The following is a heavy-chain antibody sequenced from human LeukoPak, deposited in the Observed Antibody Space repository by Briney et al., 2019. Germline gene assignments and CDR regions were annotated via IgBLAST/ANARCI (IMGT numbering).Heavy chain of an antibody. J-gene: IGHJ5*02. Sequence: GASVKVSCKDSGYTFTSYAMHWVRQAPGQRLEWMGWINAGNGNTKYSQKFQGRVTITRDTSAGTAYMELSSLRSEDTAVYYCARDASNWNVRFDPWGQGTLVTVSS. V-gene: IGHV1-3*01. CDR2: INAGNGNT. CDR3: ARDASNWNVRFDP. D-gene: IGHD1-1*01. CDR1: GYTFTSYA.